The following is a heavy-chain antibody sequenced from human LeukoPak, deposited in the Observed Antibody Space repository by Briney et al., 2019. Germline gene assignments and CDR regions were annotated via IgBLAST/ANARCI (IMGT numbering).Heavy chain of an antibody. D-gene: IGHD4-17*01. J-gene: IGHJ5*02. Sequence: SETLSLTCAVHGGSLSGYYWSWIRQSPGKGLEWIGEINYTGGTNYNPSLGSRVTISVDTSTNQLSLNLTSVTAADTAVYFCARVLTVTRKAGRQGRFDPWGQGTLVTVSS. CDR2: INYTGGT. V-gene: IGHV4-34*01. CDR3: ARVLTVTRKAGRQGRFDP. CDR1: GGSLSGYY.